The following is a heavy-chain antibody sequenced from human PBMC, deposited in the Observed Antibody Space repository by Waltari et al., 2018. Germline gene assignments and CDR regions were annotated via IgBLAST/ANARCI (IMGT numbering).Heavy chain of an antibody. J-gene: IGHJ4*02. D-gene: IGHD6-13*01. CDR1: GGSISSHY. CDR3: ARGIAAAGT. V-gene: IGHV4-59*11. Sequence: QVQLQESGPGLVKPSETLSLTCTVSGGSISSHYWSWIRQPPGKGLEWIGYIYYSGSTNYNPSLKSRVTISVDTSKNQFSLKLSSVTAADTAVYYCARGIAAAGTWGQGTLVTVSS. CDR2: IYYSGST.